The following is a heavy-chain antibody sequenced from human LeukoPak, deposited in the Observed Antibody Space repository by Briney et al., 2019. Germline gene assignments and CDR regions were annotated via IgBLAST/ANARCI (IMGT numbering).Heavy chain of an antibody. V-gene: IGHV1-46*01. J-gene: IGHJ4*02. CDR3: ARDGGGKWLPPDY. CDR1: GYTFTSYY. D-gene: IGHD3-22*01. Sequence: ASVTVSCKASGYTFTSYYMHWVRQAPGQGLEWMGIINPSGGSTSYAQKFQGRVTMTRDMSTSTVYMELSSLRSEDTAVYYCARDGGGKWLPPDYWGQGTPVTVSS. CDR2: INPSGGST.